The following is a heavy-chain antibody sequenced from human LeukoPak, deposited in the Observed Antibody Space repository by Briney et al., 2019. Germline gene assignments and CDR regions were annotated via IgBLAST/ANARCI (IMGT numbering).Heavy chain of an antibody. CDR2: ISGSGDTT. Sequence: GGSLRLSCAVSGFTFSSYAMTWVRQAPGKGLEWVSTISGSGDTTYYAGSVEGRFTISRDNSKNTLFLQMTSLRAEDTAVYYCARQRYSSNYYYGMDVWGQGTTVTVSS. V-gene: IGHV3-23*01. D-gene: IGHD6-13*01. CDR3: ARQRYSSNYYYGMDV. CDR1: GFTFSSYA. J-gene: IGHJ6*02.